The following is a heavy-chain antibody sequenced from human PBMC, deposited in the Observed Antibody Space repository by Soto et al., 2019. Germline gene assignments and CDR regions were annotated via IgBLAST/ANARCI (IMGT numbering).Heavy chain of an antibody. CDR1: GFTFSNNW. J-gene: IGHJ5*02. V-gene: IGHV3-74*01. CDR3: ARDIDSST. D-gene: IGHD6-13*01. CDR2: INSDGSTT. Sequence: GGSLRLSCAASGFTFSNNWMHWVRQAPGKGLVWVSRINSDGSTTNYADSVKGRFIVSRDNAKNTLLLQMNSLRAEDTAMYYCARDIDSSTWGQGTLVTVSS.